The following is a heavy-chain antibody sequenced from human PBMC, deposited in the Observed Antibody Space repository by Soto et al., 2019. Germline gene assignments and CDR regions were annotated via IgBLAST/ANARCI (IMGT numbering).Heavy chain of an antibody. CDR3: ARDLGGSYYAPVDY. V-gene: IGHV1-18*01. CDR2: ISAYNGNK. D-gene: IGHD1-26*01. CDR1: GYTFTSYG. Sequence: QVQLVQSGAEVKKPGASVKVSCKASGYTFTSYGISWVRQAPGQGLEWMGWISAYNGNKKYAQKLQGRVTMTTDTATSTAYMELRSLRSDDTAVYSCARDLGGSYYAPVDYWGQGTVVTVSS. J-gene: IGHJ4*02.